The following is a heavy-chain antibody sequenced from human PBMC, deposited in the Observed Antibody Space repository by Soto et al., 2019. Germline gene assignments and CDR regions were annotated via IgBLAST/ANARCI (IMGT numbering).Heavy chain of an antibody. J-gene: IGHJ4*02. CDR1: GYTFTSYG. CDR3: ASSLGYCSGGSCFQEYYFDY. Sequence: QVQLVQSGAEVKKPGASVKVSCKASGYTFTSYGISWVRQAPGQGLEWMGWISAYNGNTNYAQKLQGRVTMTTDTSTSTAYMELRSLRSDDTAVYYCASSLGYCSGGSCFQEYYFDYWGQGTLVTVSS. D-gene: IGHD2-15*01. CDR2: ISAYNGNT. V-gene: IGHV1-18*01.